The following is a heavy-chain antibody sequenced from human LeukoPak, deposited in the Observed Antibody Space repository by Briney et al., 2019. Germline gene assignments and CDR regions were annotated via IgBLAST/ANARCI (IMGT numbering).Heavy chain of an antibody. CDR1: GGTFSRHA. Sequence: ASVKVSCKASGGTFSRHAISWVRQAPGQGLEWVGGIIPIFGTVNYAQKFQGRVTITTDESTSTAYMELSSLRSEDTAVYFCARDLCSGTSCYTPDYYYYYMDVWGKGTTVTVSS. D-gene: IGHD2-2*02. CDR3: ARDLCSGTSCYTPDYYYYYMDV. CDR2: IIPIFGTV. V-gene: IGHV1-69*05. J-gene: IGHJ6*03.